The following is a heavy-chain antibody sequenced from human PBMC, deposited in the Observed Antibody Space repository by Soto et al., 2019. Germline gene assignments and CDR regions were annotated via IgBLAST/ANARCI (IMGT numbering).Heavy chain of an antibody. CDR2: INHSGST. CDR3: ARGLSYYYDSSGYYCQWFDY. J-gene: IGHJ4*02. V-gene: IGHV4-34*01. CDR1: GGSFSGYY. Sequence: SETLSLTCAVYGGSFSGYYWSWIRQPPGKGLEWIGEINHSGSTNYNPSLKSRVTISVDTSKNQFSLKLSSVTAADTAVYYCARGLSYYYDSSGYYCQWFDYWGQGTLVTVSS. D-gene: IGHD3-22*01.